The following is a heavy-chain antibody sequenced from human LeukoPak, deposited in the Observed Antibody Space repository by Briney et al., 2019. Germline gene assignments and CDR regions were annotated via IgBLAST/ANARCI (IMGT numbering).Heavy chain of an antibody. J-gene: IGHJ4*02. CDR2: SSAYNENT. CDR1: GYTLSRYG. V-gene: IGHV1-18*01. Sequence: ASVKVSCKASGYTLSRYGISWVRQAPGQGLEWMGWSSAYNENTNSALKVQGRVTMTTDTSTSTAYMELRSLRSDDTAVYYCARGGLLELPLDYWGQGTLVTVSS. D-gene: IGHD5-24*01. CDR3: ARGGLLELPLDY.